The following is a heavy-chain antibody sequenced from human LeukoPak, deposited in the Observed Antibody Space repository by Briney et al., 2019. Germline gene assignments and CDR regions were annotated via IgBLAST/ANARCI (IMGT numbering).Heavy chain of an antibody. V-gene: IGHV3-21*01. CDR2: ISSSSTYI. Sequence: GGCLRLSCAASGFTFSSYSMNWVRQAPGKGLEWVSSISSSSTYIYYADSVKGRFTVSRDNAKNSLYLQMNSLRAEDTAVYYCARGDGDFDYWGQGTLVTVSS. J-gene: IGHJ4*02. D-gene: IGHD2-21*01. CDR3: ARGDGDFDY. CDR1: GFTFSSYS.